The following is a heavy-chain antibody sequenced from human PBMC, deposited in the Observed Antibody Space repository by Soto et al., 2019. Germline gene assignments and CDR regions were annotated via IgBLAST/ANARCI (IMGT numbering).Heavy chain of an antibody. CDR2: IYYSGST. Sequence: SETLSLTCTVSGGSISSGDYYWSWIRQPPGKGLEWIGYIYYSGSTYYNPSLKSRVSISVDTSKNQFSLKLSSLTAADTAVYYCATQGGGYYDILTGSRAGTRPIDYWGQGTLVTVS. V-gene: IGHV4-30-4*01. CDR3: ATQGGGYYDILTGSRAGTRPIDY. CDR1: GGSISSGDYY. D-gene: IGHD3-9*01. J-gene: IGHJ4*02.